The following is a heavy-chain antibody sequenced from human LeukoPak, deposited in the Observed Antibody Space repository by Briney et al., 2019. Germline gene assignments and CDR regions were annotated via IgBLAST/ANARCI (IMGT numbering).Heavy chain of an antibody. Sequence: PSETLSLTCTVSGGSISSYYWSWIRQPAGKGLEWIGRIYTSGSTNYNPSLKSRVTMSVDTSKNQFSLKLSSVTAADTAVYYCARDRYHYDSSGKLYFDYWGQGTLVTVSS. V-gene: IGHV4-4*07. CDR2: IYTSGST. D-gene: IGHD3-22*01. CDR3: ARDRYHYDSSGKLYFDY. J-gene: IGHJ4*02. CDR1: GGSISSYY.